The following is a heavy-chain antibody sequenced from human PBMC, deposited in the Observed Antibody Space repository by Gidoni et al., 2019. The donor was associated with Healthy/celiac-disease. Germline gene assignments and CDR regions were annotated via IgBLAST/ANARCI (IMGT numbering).Heavy chain of an antibody. CDR3: ARANLSDYLFDY. CDR2: IYYSGST. CDR1: GGSISSYY. Sequence: QVQLQESGPGLVKPSETLSLTCTVSGGSISSYYWSWIRQPPGKGLEWIGYIYYSGSTNYNPSLKSRVTISVDTSKNQFSLKLSSVTAADTAVYYCARANLSDYLFDYWGQGTLVTVSS. D-gene: IGHD4-17*01. V-gene: IGHV4-59*01. J-gene: IGHJ4*02.